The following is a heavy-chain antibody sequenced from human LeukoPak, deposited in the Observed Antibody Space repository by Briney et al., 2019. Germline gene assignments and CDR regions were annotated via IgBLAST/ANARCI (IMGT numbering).Heavy chain of an antibody. Sequence: ASVKVSCKTSGYTFTSYDINWVRQTTGQGLEWMGWMNPNSGNTGYAQKFQGRVTMTRNTSISTAYMELSSLGSEGTAVYYCASASSGYYYDNWFDPWGQGTLVTVSS. J-gene: IGHJ5*02. CDR3: ASASSGYYYDNWFDP. D-gene: IGHD3-22*01. CDR1: GYTFTSYD. V-gene: IGHV1-8*01. CDR2: MNPNSGNT.